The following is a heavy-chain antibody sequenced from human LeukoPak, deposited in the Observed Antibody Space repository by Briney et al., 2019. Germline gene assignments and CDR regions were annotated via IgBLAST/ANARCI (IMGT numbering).Heavy chain of an antibody. D-gene: IGHD3-10*01. CDR1: GFTFTSYS. CDR2: ISINGGST. Sequence: GGSLRLSCAASGFTFTSYSMNWVRQAPGKGLEYVSGISINGGSTDYADSVKGRFTISRDNSKNTVYLQMSSLRAEDTAVYYCVKESRVVRGVIMDAFDMWGQGTMVTVSS. CDR3: VKESRVVRGVIMDAFDM. J-gene: IGHJ3*02. V-gene: IGHV3-64D*06.